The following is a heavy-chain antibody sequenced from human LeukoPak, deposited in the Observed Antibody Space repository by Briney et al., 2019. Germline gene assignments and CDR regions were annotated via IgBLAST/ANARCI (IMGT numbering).Heavy chain of an antibody. CDR1: GGSISSSSYY. J-gene: IGHJ5*02. D-gene: IGHD2-15*01. Sequence: SSETLSLTCTVSGGSISSSSYYWGWIRQPPGKGLEWIGYISDSGSTRYNPSLKSRVIISVDTSKNHFSLKLTSVTAADTAIYYCAREEAIVTFGIGRSAHNWFDPWGQGTLVTVSS. V-gene: IGHV4-30-4*08. CDR2: ISDSGST. CDR3: AREEAIVTFGIGRSAHNWFDP.